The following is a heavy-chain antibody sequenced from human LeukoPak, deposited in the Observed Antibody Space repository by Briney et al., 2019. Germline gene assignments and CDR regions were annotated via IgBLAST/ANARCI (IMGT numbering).Heavy chain of an antibody. Sequence: SSETLSLTCAVYGGSFSGYYWSWIRQPPGKGLEWIGEINHSGSTNYNPSLKSRVTISVDTSKNQFSLKLSSVTAADTAVYYCARTRSGYDWALDYWGQGTLVTVSS. CDR3: ARTRSGYDWALDY. CDR2: INHSGST. J-gene: IGHJ4*02. V-gene: IGHV4-34*01. CDR1: GGSFSGYY. D-gene: IGHD5-12*01.